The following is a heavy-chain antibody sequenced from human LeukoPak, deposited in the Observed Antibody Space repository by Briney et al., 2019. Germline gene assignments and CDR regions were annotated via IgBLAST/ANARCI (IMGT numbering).Heavy chain of an antibody. Sequence: SETLSLTCTVSGASISSSSYYWGWIRQPPGKGLEWIGSIYYSGSTYYNPSLKSRVTISGDTSKNRFSLKLSSVTAADTAVYYCARRPARAEYFHHWGQGTLVTVSS. J-gene: IGHJ1*01. CDR2: IYYSGST. CDR1: GASISSSSYY. CDR3: ARRPARAEYFHH. V-gene: IGHV4-39*01.